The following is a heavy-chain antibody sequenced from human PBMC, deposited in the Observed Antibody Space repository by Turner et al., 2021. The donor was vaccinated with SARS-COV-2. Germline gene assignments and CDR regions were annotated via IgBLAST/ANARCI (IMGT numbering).Heavy chain of an antibody. CDR1: GFTFSNCA. J-gene: IGHJ4*02. Sequence: EVQLVESGGGLVQPGGSLRLPCAASGFTFSNCARGWVRQAPGKGLEWVSTISSSSGTTYYAASVKGRFTISRDNSKNTLYLQMNSLRAGDMALYYCANVGSYFFDYWGQGTLVTVSS. V-gene: IGHV3-23*04. CDR2: ISSSSGTT. CDR3: ANVGSYFFDY. D-gene: IGHD3-10*01.